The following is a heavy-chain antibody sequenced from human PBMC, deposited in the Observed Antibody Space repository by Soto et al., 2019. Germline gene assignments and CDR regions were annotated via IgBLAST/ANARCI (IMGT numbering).Heavy chain of an antibody. Sequence: QVQLVQSGTEVRKPGSSVKVSCKDSGGTFDSNAISWVRLAPGQGLEWTGRIIPIFGTINDAQKFQDRVTITGDESANIVYMELSSLRSEDTAIYYCAREGLTFGPGAVGGAFDIWGQGTLVTVSS. CDR3: AREGLTFGPGAVGGAFDI. CDR1: GGTFDSNA. CDR2: IIPIFGTI. D-gene: IGHD2-2*01. V-gene: IGHV1-69*15. J-gene: IGHJ3*02.